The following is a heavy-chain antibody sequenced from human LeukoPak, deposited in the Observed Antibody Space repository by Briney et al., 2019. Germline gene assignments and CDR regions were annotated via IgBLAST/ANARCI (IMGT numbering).Heavy chain of an antibody. CDR3: ARNYDSSGYYDY. J-gene: IGHJ4*02. V-gene: IGHV3-53*01. Sequence: GGSLRLSCAASGFTVSSNYMSWVRQAPGKGLEWVSVIYSGGSTCYADSVRGRFTISRDNSKNTLYLQMNSLRAEDTAVYYCARNYDSSGYYDYWGQGTLVTVSS. D-gene: IGHD3-22*01. CDR1: GFTVSSNY. CDR2: IYSGGST.